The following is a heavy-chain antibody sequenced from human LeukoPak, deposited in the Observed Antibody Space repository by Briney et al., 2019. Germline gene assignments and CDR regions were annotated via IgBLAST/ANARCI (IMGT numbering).Heavy chain of an antibody. CDR1: GYTFSSFD. Sequence: ASVKVSCKASGYTFSSFDINWVRQAPGQGLEWMGWMNPNSGNSGFAQKFQGRVIMTRNTSIASAYMEVTNLRFDDTAVYYCVDPDRWGQGTLVTVSS. V-gene: IGHV1-8*01. D-gene: IGHD3-22*01. J-gene: IGHJ1*01. CDR2: MNPNSGNS. CDR3: VDPDR.